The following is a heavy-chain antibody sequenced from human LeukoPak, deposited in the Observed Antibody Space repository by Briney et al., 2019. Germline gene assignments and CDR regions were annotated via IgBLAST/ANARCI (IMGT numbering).Heavy chain of an antibody. CDR1: GFSISSNY. V-gene: IGHV3-53*01. CDR2: LYSDGTT. D-gene: IGHD2/OR15-2a*01. Sequence: GGSLRLSCAASGFSISSNYMTWVRQAPGKGLEWVSVLYSDGTTYYGGSVKGRFTTSRDNSKNTLYLQMNSLRAEDTALYYCARVIASEGIDYFDYWGQGTLVTVSS. CDR3: ARVIASEGIDYFDY. J-gene: IGHJ4*02.